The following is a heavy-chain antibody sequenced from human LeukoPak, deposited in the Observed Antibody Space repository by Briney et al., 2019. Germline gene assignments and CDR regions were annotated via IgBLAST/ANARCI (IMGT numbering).Heavy chain of an antibody. D-gene: IGHD6-19*01. CDR3: AREGSGWSLDY. CDR2: IKQAGSEK. Sequence: PGGSLRLSCAASGFTFSSYWMSWVRQAPGTGLEWVANIKQAGSEKYYVDSVKGRFTISRDNAKNSLYLQMNSLRDEDTAVYYCAREGSGWSLDYWGQGTLVTVSS. CDR1: GFTFSSYW. J-gene: IGHJ4*02. V-gene: IGHV3-7*01.